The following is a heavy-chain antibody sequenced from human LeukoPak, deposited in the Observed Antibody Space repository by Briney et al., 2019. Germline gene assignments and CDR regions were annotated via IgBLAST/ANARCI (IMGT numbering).Heavy chain of an antibody. J-gene: IGHJ4*02. Sequence: QPGGSLRLSCAASGFTFTYYNMNWVRQAPGKGLEWVANIKQDGSEKYYVDSVKGRFTISRDNAKNSLYLQMNSLRAEDTAVYYCARDLGSGWYYNWGQGTLVTVSS. CDR2: IKQDGSEK. V-gene: IGHV3-7*05. D-gene: IGHD6-19*01. CDR1: GFTFTYYN. CDR3: ARDLGSGWYYN.